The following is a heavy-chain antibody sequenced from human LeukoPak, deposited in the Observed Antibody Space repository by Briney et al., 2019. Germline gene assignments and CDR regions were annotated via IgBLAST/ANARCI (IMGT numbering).Heavy chain of an antibody. J-gene: IGHJ4*02. CDR1: GFTFDDYG. CDR3: ARDRPPGYCSSTSCYEFDY. Sequence: GGSLRLSCAASGFTFDDYGMSWVRQAPGKGLEWVSGINWNGGSTGYADSVKGRFTISRDNANNSLYLQMNSLRAEDTALYYCARDRPPGYCSSTSCYEFDYWGQGTLVTVSS. CDR2: INWNGGST. D-gene: IGHD2-2*01. V-gene: IGHV3-20*04.